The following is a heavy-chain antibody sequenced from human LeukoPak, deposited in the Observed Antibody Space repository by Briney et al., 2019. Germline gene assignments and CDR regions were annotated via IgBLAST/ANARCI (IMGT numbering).Heavy chain of an antibody. CDR2: ISSSSYI. CDR1: GFTFSSYS. V-gene: IGHV3-21*01. Sequence: GGSLGLSCAASGFTFSSYSMNWVRQAPGKGLEWVSSISSSSYIYYADSVKGRFTISRDNAKNSLYLQMNSLRAEDTAVYYCASTRAGYYYYYYMDVWGKGTTVTVSS. CDR3: ASTRAGYYYYYYMDV. D-gene: IGHD6-13*01. J-gene: IGHJ6*03.